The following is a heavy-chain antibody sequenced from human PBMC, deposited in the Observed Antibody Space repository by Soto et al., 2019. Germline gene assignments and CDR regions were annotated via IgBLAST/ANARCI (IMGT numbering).Heavy chain of an antibody. CDR1: GFTFSSYA. CDR2: ISGSGGST. Sequence: ESGGGLVQPGGSLRLSCAASGFTFSSYAMSWVRQAPGKGLEWVSAISGSGGSTYYADTVKGRFTTSRDNSQNTLYLQMNSLRAEDTAVYYCAKDLLGAWGSSPWGQGTTVTVSS. D-gene: IGHD3-16*01. V-gene: IGHV3-23*01. CDR3: AKDLLGAWGSSP. J-gene: IGHJ6*02.